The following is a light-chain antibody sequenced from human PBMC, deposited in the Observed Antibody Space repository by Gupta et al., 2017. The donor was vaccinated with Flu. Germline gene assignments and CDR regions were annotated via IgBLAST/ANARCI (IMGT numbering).Light chain of an antibody. CDR1: QSLLHSSGYSY. CDR2: WAS. CDR3: MQDLQTST. J-gene: IGKJ1*01. Sequence: DIVMTQSPLSLPVTPGEPASISCRSSQSLLHSSGYSYLDWYLQKPGQSPQLLIYWASHRAYGVPDRFSGSGSVTDFTLKSSRGEAEDVGIYYGMQDLQTSTFGQGTKVEIK. V-gene: IGKV2-28*01.